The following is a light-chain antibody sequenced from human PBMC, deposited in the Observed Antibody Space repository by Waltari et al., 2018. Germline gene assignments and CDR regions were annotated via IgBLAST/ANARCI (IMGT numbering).Light chain of an antibody. V-gene: IGKV1-17*03. CDR2: AAY. CDR1: QGISNC. CDR3: LQHNSYPWT. Sequence: DSQRTQAPSARSGSVGDRVTSTCRASQGISNCLALVQQQPGKVPKRLIDAAYSLQSVVPSRFSGSGSGTDFPLTISSLQPEDFATYYCLQHNSYPWTFGQGTKVGIK. J-gene: IGKJ1*01.